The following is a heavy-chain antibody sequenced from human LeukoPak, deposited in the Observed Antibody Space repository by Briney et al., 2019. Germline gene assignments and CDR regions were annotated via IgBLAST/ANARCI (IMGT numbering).Heavy chain of an antibody. CDR2: IIPILGIA. J-gene: IGHJ4*02. Sequence: GSSVKVSCKASGGTFSSYAISWVRQAPGQGLEWMGRIIPILGIANYAQKFQGRVTITADKSTSTAYMELSSLRAEDTAVYYCARRDYYDFDYWGQGTLVTVSS. CDR3: ARRDYYDFDY. V-gene: IGHV1-69*04. D-gene: IGHD3-10*01. CDR1: GGTFSSYA.